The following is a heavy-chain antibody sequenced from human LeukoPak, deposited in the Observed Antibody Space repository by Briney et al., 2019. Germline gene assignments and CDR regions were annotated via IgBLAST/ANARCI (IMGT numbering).Heavy chain of an antibody. D-gene: IGHD3-3*01. CDR2: IYYSGST. Sequence: SETLSLTCTVSGGSFSSGSYYWSWIRQPPGKGLEWIGYIYYSGSTNYNPSLKSRVTISVDTSKNQFSLKLSSVTAADTAVYYCARVATSYYDFWSGYPAPRNWYFDLWGRGTLVTVSS. J-gene: IGHJ2*01. CDR3: ARVATSYYDFWSGYPAPRNWYFDL. CDR1: GGSFSSGSYY. V-gene: IGHV4-61*01.